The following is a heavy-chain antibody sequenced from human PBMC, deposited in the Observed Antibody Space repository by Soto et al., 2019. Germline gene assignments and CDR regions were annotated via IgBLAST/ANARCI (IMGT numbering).Heavy chain of an antibody. CDR2: IYYSGST. V-gene: IGHV4-59*01. CDR3: ARGTASFDY. J-gene: IGHJ4*02. D-gene: IGHD4-17*01. CDR1: GGSISSYF. Sequence: QVQLQESGPGLVKPSETLSLTCTVSGGSISSYFWSWIRQPPGKGLEWIAYIYYSGSTNYNPSLTSRVTISVDTSKNQLSLKLSSVTAADTAVYYCARGTASFDYWGQGTLVTVSS.